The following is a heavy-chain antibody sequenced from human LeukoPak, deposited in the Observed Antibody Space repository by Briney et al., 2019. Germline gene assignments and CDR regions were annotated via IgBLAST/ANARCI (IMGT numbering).Heavy chain of an antibody. V-gene: IGHV3-23*01. Sequence: GLSLRLSCAASGFTFRDYVMTWVRQAPGKGLEWVSTINVGGRTDYADSVKGRFTISRDNSKNTLYLQMNSLRAEDTAVYYCAKAYYDFWSGNGPYYFDYWGQGTLVTVSS. J-gene: IGHJ4*02. CDR1: GFTFRDYV. D-gene: IGHD3-3*01. CDR3: AKAYYDFWSGNGPYYFDY. CDR2: INVGGRT.